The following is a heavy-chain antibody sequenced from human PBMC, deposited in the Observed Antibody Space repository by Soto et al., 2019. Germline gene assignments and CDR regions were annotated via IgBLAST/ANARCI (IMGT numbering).Heavy chain of an antibody. CDR3: ARIGYSYARNWFDP. V-gene: IGHV4-34*01. D-gene: IGHD5-18*01. J-gene: IGHJ5*02. CDR1: GGSFSGYY. CDR2: INHSGST. Sequence: PSETLSLTCAVYGGSFSGYYWSWIRQPPGKGLEWIGEINHSGSTNYNPSLKSRVTISVDTSKNQFSLKLSSVTAADTAMYYCARIGYSYARNWFDPWGQGTLVTVSS.